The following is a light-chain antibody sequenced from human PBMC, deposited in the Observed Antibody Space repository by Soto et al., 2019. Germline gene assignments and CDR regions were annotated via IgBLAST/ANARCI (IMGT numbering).Light chain of an antibody. J-gene: IGKJ5*01. V-gene: IGKV3-11*01. CDR2: DAY. CDR1: QSFRGL. Sequence: EFVLTQAPVTLSLCPGERSTLSCMASQSFRGLLAWYQQKPGQAPRLLTYDAYNRATGIPPRFSGSGSGTDFTLTISSLEPEDSAVYYCQQRHMWPITFGQGTRLEIK. CDR3: QQRHMWPIT.